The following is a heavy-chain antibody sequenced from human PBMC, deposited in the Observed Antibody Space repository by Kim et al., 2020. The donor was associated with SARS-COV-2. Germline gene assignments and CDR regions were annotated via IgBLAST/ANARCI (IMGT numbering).Heavy chain of an antibody. Sequence: CSPSVQGHVPISADKSISTAYLQWSSLKASDTAMYYCARLPLRDYYGMDVWGQGTTVTVSS. CDR3: ARLPLRDYYGMDV. V-gene: IGHV5-10-1*01. J-gene: IGHJ6*02.